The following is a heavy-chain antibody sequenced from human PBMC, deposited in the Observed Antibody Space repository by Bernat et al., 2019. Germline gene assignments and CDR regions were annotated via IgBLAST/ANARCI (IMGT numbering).Heavy chain of an antibody. CDR1: GFTFSSYG. V-gene: IGHV3-30*03. D-gene: IGHD3-3*01. J-gene: IGHJ3*02. CDR3: ARDWKRGLEWLLGDAFDI. CDR2: ISYDGSNK. Sequence: QVQLVESGGGVVQPGRSLRLSCAASGFTFSSYGMHWVRQAPGKGLEWVAVISYDGSNKYYADSVKDRFTITRDNSQNTLYLQMNSLRAEDTAVYYCARDWKRGLEWLLGDAFDIWGQGTMVTVSS.